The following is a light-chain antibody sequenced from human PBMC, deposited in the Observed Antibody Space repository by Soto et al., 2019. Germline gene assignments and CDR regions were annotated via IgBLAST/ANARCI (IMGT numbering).Light chain of an antibody. J-gene: IGKJ4*01. V-gene: IGKV3-15*01. CDR3: HQYKSWPS. Sequence: IVMTQSPATLSQSPGERDTLSCRASQSVNDNLAWYQQKLGQAPRLLIYDASTRATDIPARFSGSGSGTDFTLTISSLQSEDFAVYYCHQYKSWPSFGGGTKVEIK. CDR1: QSVNDN. CDR2: DAS.